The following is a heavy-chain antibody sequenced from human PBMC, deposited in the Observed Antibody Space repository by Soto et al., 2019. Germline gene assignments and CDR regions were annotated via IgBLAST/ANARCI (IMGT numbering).Heavy chain of an antibody. CDR2: ISSSSSYI. CDR1: GFTFSSYS. Sequence: EVQLVESGGGLVKPGGSLRLSCAASGFTFSSYSMNWVRQAPGKGLEWVSSISSSSSYIYYADSVKGRFTISRDNAKNSLYLQMNSLRAEDTAVYYCASWGYGDYWDYFDYWGQGTLVTVSS. V-gene: IGHV3-21*01. J-gene: IGHJ4*02. CDR3: ASWGYGDYWDYFDY. D-gene: IGHD4-17*01.